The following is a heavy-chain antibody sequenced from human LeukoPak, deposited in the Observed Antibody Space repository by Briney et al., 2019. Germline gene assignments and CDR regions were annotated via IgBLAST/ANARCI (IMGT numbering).Heavy chain of an antibody. CDR2: ISSSSSTI. V-gene: IGHV3-48*01. CDR3: ARVVEIFGVVPEGMIDY. J-gene: IGHJ4*02. Sequence: PGGSLRLSCAASGFTFSSYSMNWVRQAPGKGLEWVSYISSSSSTIYYADSVKGRFTISRDNAKNSLYLQMNSLRAEDTAVYYCARVVEIFGVVPEGMIDYWGQGPLVPVSS. CDR1: GFTFSSYS. D-gene: IGHD3-3*01.